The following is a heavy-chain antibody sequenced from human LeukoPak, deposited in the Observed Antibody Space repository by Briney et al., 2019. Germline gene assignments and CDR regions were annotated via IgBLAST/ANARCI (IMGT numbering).Heavy chain of an antibody. CDR2: INHSGST. V-gene: IGHV4-34*01. Sequence: SETLSLTCAVYGESFSGYYWSWIRQPPGKGLEWIGEINHSGSTNYNPPLKSRVTISVDTSKNQFSLKLSSVTAADTAVYYCARRSSGYPYYYYYYMDVWGKGTTVTVSS. J-gene: IGHJ6*03. D-gene: IGHD3-22*01. CDR3: ARRSSGYPYYYYYYMDV. CDR1: GESFSGYY.